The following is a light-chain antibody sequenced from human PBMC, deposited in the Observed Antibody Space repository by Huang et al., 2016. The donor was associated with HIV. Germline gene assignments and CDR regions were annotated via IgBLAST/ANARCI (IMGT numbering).Light chain of an antibody. V-gene: IGKV1-33*01. J-gene: IGKJ2*01. Sequence: DIQMTQSPYSLSASVGDRVTITCQASQDITNYLNWYQQKPGKAPKLLIYDASNLEAGVPSRFSGGGSGTQFTSTINSLQPEDIATYYCQHYDSLPYAFGQGTKLEMK. CDR3: QHYDSLPYA. CDR1: QDITNY. CDR2: DAS.